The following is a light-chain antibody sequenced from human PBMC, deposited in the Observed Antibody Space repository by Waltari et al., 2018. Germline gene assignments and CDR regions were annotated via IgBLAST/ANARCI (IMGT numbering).Light chain of an antibody. J-gene: IGKJ5*01. CDR2: DAA. V-gene: IGKV3-11*01. Sequence: EIVLPQSPATLSLSPGQRATLSYRASQSINTYLAWYHQKPGQAPRLLIYDAANRANGIPARFSGSGSGTDFTLIISSLEPEDFAVYYCQQRSNWPPITFGQGTRLEMK. CDR1: QSINTY. CDR3: QQRSNWPPIT.